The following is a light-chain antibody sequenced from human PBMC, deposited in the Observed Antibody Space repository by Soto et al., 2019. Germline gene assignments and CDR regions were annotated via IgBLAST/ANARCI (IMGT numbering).Light chain of an antibody. J-gene: IGLJ2*01. Sequence: QPVLTQPPPASASLGASVTLTCTLNSAFNSYKVDWFQQRPGKGPRFLLRVGPDGMVGPKGDGIPDRFSVLGSGLNRFLVIENIQEDDESDYHCGTDYGSPSHFVVFGGGTKLTVL. CDR1: SAFNSYK. CDR3: GTDYGSPSHFVV. CDR2: VGPDGMVG. V-gene: IGLV9-49*01.